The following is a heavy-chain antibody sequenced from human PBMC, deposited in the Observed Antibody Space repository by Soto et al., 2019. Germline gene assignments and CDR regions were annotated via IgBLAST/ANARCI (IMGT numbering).Heavy chain of an antibody. CDR1: GYTLTELS. J-gene: IGHJ5*02. V-gene: IGHV1-24*01. Sequence: VSVKVSCKVSGYTLTELSMHWVRQAPGKGLEWMGGFDPEDGETIYAQKFQGRVTMTEDTSTDTAYMELSSLRSEDTAVYYCATYWSPWRVGGDNWFDPWGQGTLVTVSS. CDR2: FDPEDGET. D-gene: IGHD3-16*01. CDR3: ATYWSPWRVGGDNWFDP.